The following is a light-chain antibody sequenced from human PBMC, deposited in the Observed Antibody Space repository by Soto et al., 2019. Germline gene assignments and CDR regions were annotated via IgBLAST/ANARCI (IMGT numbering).Light chain of an antibody. Sequence: EIVLTQSPGTLSLSPGERAALSCRASQRLSGSSLAWYQQKPGHGPRLLIYGASRRATGIPDRFSATESGTDFTLTISSLEPEDFAVYYCQQRSNWPPMYTFGQGTKLEIK. V-gene: IGKV3D-20*02. CDR3: QQRSNWPPMYT. CDR1: QRLSGSS. J-gene: IGKJ2*01. CDR2: GAS.